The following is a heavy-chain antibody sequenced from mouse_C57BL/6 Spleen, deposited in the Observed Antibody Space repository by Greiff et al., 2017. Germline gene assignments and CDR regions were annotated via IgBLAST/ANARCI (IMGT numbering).Heavy chain of an antibody. V-gene: IGHV1-39*01. Sequence: EVKLMESGPELVKPGASVKISCKASGYSFTDYNMNWVKQSNGKSLEWIGVINPNYGTTSYNQKFKGKATLTVDQSSSTAYMQLSSLTSEDSAVYYCARDGVVATDWYFDVWGTGTTVTVSS. CDR3: ARDGVVATDWYFDV. D-gene: IGHD1-1*01. CDR2: INPNYGTT. CDR1: GYSFTDYN. J-gene: IGHJ1*03.